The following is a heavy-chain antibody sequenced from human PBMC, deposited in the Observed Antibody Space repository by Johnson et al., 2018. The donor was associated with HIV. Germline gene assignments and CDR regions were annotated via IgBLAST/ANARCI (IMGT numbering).Heavy chain of an antibody. V-gene: IGHV3-13*01. J-gene: IGHJ3*02. D-gene: IGHD1-26*01. Sequence: VQLVESGGGVVRPGGSLRLSCAASGFTFSSYDMHWVRQATGKGLEWVSAIGTAGDTYYPGSVKGRFTISRENAKNSLYLQMNSLRAEDTALEYCAREGEWERRNLHAVDIWGQGTMVTVSS. CDR3: AREGEWERRNLHAVDI. CDR1: GFTFSSYD. CDR2: IGTAGDT.